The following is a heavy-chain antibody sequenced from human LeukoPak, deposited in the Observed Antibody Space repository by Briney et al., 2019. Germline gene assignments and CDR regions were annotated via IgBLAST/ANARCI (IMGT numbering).Heavy chain of an antibody. CDR3: ARDGYYGSGSYLYGFDY. D-gene: IGHD3-10*01. CDR1: GGSISSYY. Sequence: SETLSLTCTVSGGSISSYYWSWIWQPPGKGLEWIGYIYYSGSTNYNPSLKSRVTISVDTSKNQFSLKLSSVTAADTAVYYCARDGYYGSGSYLYGFDYWGQGTLVTVSS. CDR2: IYYSGST. V-gene: IGHV4-59*01. J-gene: IGHJ4*02.